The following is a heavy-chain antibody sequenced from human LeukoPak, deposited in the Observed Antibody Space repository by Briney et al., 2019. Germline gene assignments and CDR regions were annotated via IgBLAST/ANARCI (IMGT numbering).Heavy chain of an antibody. Sequence: GGSLRLSCAVSGSTFRNYGMSWVRQAPGKGLEWVSAISGSGGNTYYADSVKGRFTISRDNSKNTLYLQMNSLRAEDTAVYYCAKTGYYYDRSDYYYDRSRYFDLWGRGTLVTVSS. CDR1: GSTFRNYG. CDR3: AKTGYYYDRSDYYYDRSRYFDL. V-gene: IGHV3-23*01. CDR2: ISGSGGNT. J-gene: IGHJ2*01. D-gene: IGHD3-22*01.